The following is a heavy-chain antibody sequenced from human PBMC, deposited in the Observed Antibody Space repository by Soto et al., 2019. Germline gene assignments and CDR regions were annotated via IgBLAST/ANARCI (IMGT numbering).Heavy chain of an antibody. CDR1: GGTFSSYA. J-gene: IGHJ6*02. D-gene: IGHD1-26*01. CDR2: IIPIFGTR. V-gene: IGHV1-69*13. Sequence: ASVKVSCKASGGTFSSYALSWVRQAPGQGFEWMGVIIPIFGTRNYAQKFQARLTITADDSTTTGYMELSSLRSEDTAVYYCGRGVRGATRLDPLYDMDVWGQGTTVTVSS. CDR3: GRGVRGATRLDPLYDMDV.